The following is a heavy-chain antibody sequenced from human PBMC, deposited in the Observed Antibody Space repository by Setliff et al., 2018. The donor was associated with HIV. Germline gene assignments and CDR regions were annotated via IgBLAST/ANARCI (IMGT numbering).Heavy chain of an antibody. CDR2: IIPMFETG. CDR3: ARVAHSSSYHYYGMDV. Sequence: SVKVSCKASGGTFSSYGISWVRQAPGQGLEWMGAIIPMFETGFYAQKFQGRVTITTDESRTTSYMELSSLRFEDTAVYFCARVAHSSSYHYYGMDVWGQGTTVTVS. D-gene: IGHD6-19*01. J-gene: IGHJ6*02. CDR1: GGTFSSYG. V-gene: IGHV1-69*05.